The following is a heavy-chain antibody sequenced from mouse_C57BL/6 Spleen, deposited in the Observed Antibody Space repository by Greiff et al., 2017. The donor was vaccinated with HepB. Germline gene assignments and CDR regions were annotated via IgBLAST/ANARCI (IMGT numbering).Heavy chain of an antibody. CDR1: GYAFSSSW. V-gene: IGHV1-82*01. J-gene: IGHJ2*01. D-gene: IGHD2-5*01. Sequence: VKLQESGPELVKPGASVKISCKASGYAFSSSWMNWVKQRPGKGLEWIGRIYPGDGDTNYNGKFKGKATLTADKSSSTAYMQLSSLTSEDSAVYFCARGYSNDFDYWGQGTTLTVSS. CDR2: IYPGDGDT. CDR3: ARGYSNDFDY.